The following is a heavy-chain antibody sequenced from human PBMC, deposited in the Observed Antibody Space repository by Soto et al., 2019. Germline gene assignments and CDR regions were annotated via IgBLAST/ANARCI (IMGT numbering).Heavy chain of an antibody. Sequence: TSETLSLTCTVSGGSISSYYWSWIRQPPGKGLEWIGYIYYSGSTNYNPSLKSRVTISVDTSKNQFSLKLSSVTAADTAVYYCARSKYSSSWYRSNWFDPWGQGTLVTVSS. V-gene: IGHV4-59*01. D-gene: IGHD6-13*01. CDR3: ARSKYSSSWYRSNWFDP. CDR1: GGSISSYY. J-gene: IGHJ5*02. CDR2: IYYSGST.